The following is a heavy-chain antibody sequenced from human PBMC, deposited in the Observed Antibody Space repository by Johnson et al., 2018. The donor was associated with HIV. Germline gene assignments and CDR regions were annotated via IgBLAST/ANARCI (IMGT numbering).Heavy chain of an antibody. CDR1: GFTFSSYA. Sequence: VQLVESGGGLVQPGGSLRLSCASSGFTFSSYAMSWVRQAPGKGLEWVSAISGSGGSTYYADSVKGRFTISRDNSKNTLYLQMNSLRAEDTAVYYCAKVLGYSSSSWDAFDIWGQGTMVTVSS. CDR3: AKVLGYSSSSWDAFDI. V-gene: IGHV3-23*04. J-gene: IGHJ3*02. CDR2: ISGSGGST. D-gene: IGHD6-6*01.